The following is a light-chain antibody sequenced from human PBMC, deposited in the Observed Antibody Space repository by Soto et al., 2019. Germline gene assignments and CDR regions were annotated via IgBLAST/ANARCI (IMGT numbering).Light chain of an antibody. Sequence: QSVLTQPPSVSAAPGQTVTISCSGSSSNIGNNYVSWYQQLPGTAPKLLIYENNKRPSGIPDRFSGSKSGTSATLGITGLQTGDEADYYCGTWDSSLSVFAVFGGGTQLTVL. J-gene: IGLJ7*01. CDR2: ENN. V-gene: IGLV1-51*02. CDR3: GTWDSSLSVFAV. CDR1: SSNIGNNY.